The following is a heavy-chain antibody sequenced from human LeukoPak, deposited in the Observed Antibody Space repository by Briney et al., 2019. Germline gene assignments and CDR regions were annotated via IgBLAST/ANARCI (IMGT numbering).Heavy chain of an antibody. J-gene: IGHJ3*02. CDR2: IYTSGST. D-gene: IGHD1-14*01. CDR3: ALAGGTTIDAFDI. V-gene: IGHV4-4*07. Sequence: SETLSLTCTVSGGSISSYYWSWIRQPAGKGLEWIGRIYTSGSTNYNPSLKGRVTMSVDTSKNQFSLKLSSVTAADTAVYYCALAGGTTIDAFDIWSQGTMVTVSS. CDR1: GGSISSYY.